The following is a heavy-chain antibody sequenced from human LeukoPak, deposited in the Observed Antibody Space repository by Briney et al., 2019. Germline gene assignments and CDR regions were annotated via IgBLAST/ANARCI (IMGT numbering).Heavy chain of an antibody. J-gene: IGHJ4*02. V-gene: IGHV3-48*03. Sequence: GGSLRLSCAASGFTFSSYEMNWVRQAPGKGLEWVSYIRSSGSTIYYADSVKGRFTISRDNAKNSLYLQMNSLRAEDTAVYYCARDARAAGFDYWGQGTLVTVSS. CDR1: GFTFSSYE. D-gene: IGHD6-19*01. CDR3: ARDARAAGFDY. CDR2: IRSSGSTI.